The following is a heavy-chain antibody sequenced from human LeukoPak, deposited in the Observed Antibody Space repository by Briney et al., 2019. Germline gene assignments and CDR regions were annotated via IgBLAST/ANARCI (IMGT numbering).Heavy chain of an antibody. Sequence: GGSLRLSCAASGFTFSSYGMHWVSQAPGKGLEWVAVIWYDGSNKYYADSVKGRFTISRDNSKNTLYLQMNSLRAEDTAVYYCARVRSSGLVDYWGQGTLVTVSS. CDR2: IWYDGSNK. J-gene: IGHJ4*02. CDR1: GFTFSSYG. V-gene: IGHV3-33*01. CDR3: ARVRSSGLVDY. D-gene: IGHD6-19*01.